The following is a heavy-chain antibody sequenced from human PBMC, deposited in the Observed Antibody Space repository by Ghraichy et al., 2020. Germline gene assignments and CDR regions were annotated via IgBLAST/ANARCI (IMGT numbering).Heavy chain of an antibody. V-gene: IGHV4-34*01. CDR3: ARRHRIAVAGTFDY. CDR1: GGSFSGYY. D-gene: IGHD6-19*01. J-gene: IGHJ4*02. CDR2: INHSGST. Sequence: SETLSLTCAVYGGSFSGYYWSWIRQPPGKGLEWIGEINHSGSTNYNPSLKSRVTISVDTSKNQFSRKLSSLTAADTAVYYCARRHRIAVAGTFDYWGQGTLVTVSS.